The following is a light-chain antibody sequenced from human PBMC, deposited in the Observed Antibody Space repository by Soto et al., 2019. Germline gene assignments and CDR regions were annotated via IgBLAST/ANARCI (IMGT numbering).Light chain of an antibody. V-gene: IGKV2-30*02. CDR3: MQGTHWPIT. CDR1: QSLVHSDGIAY. CDR2: KVS. Sequence: DVVMPQSPLSLPVTLGQPASISCRSNQSLVHSDGIAYFSWFQQRPGRSPRRLIYKVSNRDSGVPARVSCSGSGTDFALKISRVEAEDVGVYYGMQGTHWPITFGQGTRLEIK. J-gene: IGKJ5*01.